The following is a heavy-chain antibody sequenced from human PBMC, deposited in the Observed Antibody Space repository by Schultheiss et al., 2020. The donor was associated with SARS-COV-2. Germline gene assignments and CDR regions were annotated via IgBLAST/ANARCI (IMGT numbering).Heavy chain of an antibody. D-gene: IGHD3-10*01. CDR1: GFNLSSYG. CDR2: ISYDGSNK. CDR3: ARDRLWFGEGLYGMDV. Sequence: GGSLRLSCAASGFNLSSYGMHWVRQAPGKGLEWVAVISYDGSNKYYADSVKGRFTISRDNSKNTLYLQMNSLRAEDTAVYYCARDRLWFGEGLYGMDVWGQGTTVTVSS. J-gene: IGHJ6*02. V-gene: IGHV3-30*03.